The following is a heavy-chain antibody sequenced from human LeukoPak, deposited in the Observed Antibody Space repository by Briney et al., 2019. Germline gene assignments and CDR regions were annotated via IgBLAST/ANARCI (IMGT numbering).Heavy chain of an antibody. J-gene: IGHJ5*02. V-gene: IGHV4-38-2*02. D-gene: IGHD3-10*01. CDR3: ASGSYSGFDP. CDR1: GYSISSGYY. CDR2: IYHSGST. Sequence: SETLSLTCTVSGYSISSGYYWGWIRQPPGKGLEWIGSIYHSGSTYYTPSLKSRVTIPVDTSKNQFSLKLSSVTAADTAVYYCASGSYSGFDPWGQGTLVTVSS.